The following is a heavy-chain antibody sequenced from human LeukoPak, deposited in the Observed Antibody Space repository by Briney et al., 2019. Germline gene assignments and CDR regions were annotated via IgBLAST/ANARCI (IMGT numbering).Heavy chain of an antibody. CDR3: ARVAFWSGYYTHFDY. CDR1: GGSISGYY. CDR2: IYSTGSN. Sequence: SETLSLTCTVSGGSISGYYWSWIRQPAGKALEWIGRIYSTGSNHYNPSLKSRVTMSVDTSKNQFSLKLSSVTAADAAVYYCARVAFWSGYYTHFDYWGQGTLVTVSS. V-gene: IGHV4-4*07. D-gene: IGHD3-3*01. J-gene: IGHJ4*02.